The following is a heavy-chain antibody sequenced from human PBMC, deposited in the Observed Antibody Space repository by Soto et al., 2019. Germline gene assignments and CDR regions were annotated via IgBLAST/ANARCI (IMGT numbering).Heavy chain of an antibody. V-gene: IGHV3-23*01. J-gene: IGHJ3*02. CDR3: AKVWLNTMVRGVKKDGLDAFDI. Sequence: GGSLRLSCAASGFTFSSYAMSWVRQAXGKGLXWVSAISGSGGSTYYADSVKGRFTISRDNSKNTLYLQMNSLRAEDTAVYYCAKVWLNTMVRGVKKDGLDAFDIWGQGTMVTVSS. D-gene: IGHD3-10*01. CDR2: ISGSGGST. CDR1: GFTFSSYA.